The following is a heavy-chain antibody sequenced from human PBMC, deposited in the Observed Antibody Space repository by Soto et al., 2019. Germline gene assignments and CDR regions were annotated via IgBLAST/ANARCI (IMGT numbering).Heavy chain of an antibody. V-gene: IGHV3-23*01. CDR1: GFSFSDYS. J-gene: IGHJ4*02. D-gene: IGHD2-15*01. CDR3: AKRATTVPTPGNYFDC. Sequence: EVQLLESGGGLVQPGGSLRLSCAASGFSFSDYSMTWVRQAPGRGLEWVSTLTSRGTTFYADSVKGRFTISRDNSKNTLSLQMHSLRTEDTALYYCAKRATTVPTPGNYFDCWGQGTLFTVSS. CDR2: LTSRGTT.